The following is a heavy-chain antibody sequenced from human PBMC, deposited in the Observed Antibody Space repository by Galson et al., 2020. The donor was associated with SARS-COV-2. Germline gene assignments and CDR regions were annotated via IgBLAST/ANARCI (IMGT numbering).Heavy chain of an antibody. CDR2: INDSGTA. J-gene: IGHJ4*02. D-gene: IGHD3-10*01. V-gene: IGHV4-31*03. CDR3: ARGAGPTYSDRGGIIGFDH. CDR1: GDSITSGRYY. Sequence: ASETLSLTCTVSGDSITSGRYYWNWIRHHPGKGLEWIGNINDSGTAKYNPSLRSRLSISGDTSKNQFSLNLTSVTAADTAVYYCARGAGPTYSDRGGIIGFDHWGQGTLVTVSS.